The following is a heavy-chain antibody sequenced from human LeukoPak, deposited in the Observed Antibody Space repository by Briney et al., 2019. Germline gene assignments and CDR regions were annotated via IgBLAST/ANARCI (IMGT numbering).Heavy chain of an antibody. D-gene: IGHD3-10*01. V-gene: IGHV3-53*01. CDR1: GFTVSSNY. CDR3: ATGGIRHWLEEY. Sequence: GGSLRLSCAASGFTVSSNYMSWVRQAPGKGLEWVSVIYSGGSTYYADSVKGRFTISRDNAMNSVFLQMNSLRAEDTAVYYCATGGIRHWLEEYWGRGTLVIISS. CDR2: IYSGGST. J-gene: IGHJ4*02.